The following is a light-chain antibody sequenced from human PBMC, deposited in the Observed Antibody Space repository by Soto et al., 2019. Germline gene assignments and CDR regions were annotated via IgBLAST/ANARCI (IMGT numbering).Light chain of an antibody. J-gene: IGLJ2*01. CDR1: STNVGSYNF. V-gene: IGLV2-11*01. CDR3: CSYAGSYTLI. Sequence: QSALTQPRSASGSPGQSVTISCTGTSTNVGSYNFVSWYQQHPGKAPKFVIYDVSRRPSGVPDRFSGSRSGNTASLTISGLQAEDEADYYCCSYAGSYTLIFGGGTKVTVL. CDR2: DVS.